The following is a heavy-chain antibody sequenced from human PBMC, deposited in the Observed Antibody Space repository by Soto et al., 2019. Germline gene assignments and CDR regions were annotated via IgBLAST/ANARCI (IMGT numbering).Heavy chain of an antibody. Sequence: SETLSLTCAVYGGSFSGYYWSWIRQPPGKGLEWIGEINHRGSTNYNPSLKSRVTISVDTSKNQFSLKLSSVTAADTAVYYCARVPYYYDSSGYYAYFDYWGQGTLVTVSS. J-gene: IGHJ4*02. CDR3: ARVPYYYDSSGYYAYFDY. V-gene: IGHV4-34*01. CDR2: INHRGST. D-gene: IGHD3-22*01. CDR1: GGSFSGYY.